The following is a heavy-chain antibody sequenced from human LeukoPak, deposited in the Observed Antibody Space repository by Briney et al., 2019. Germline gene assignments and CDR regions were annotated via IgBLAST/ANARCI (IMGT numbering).Heavy chain of an antibody. D-gene: IGHD1-1*01. CDR2: IYHSGST. Sequence: SETLSLTCAVSGGSISSSNWWSWVRQPPGKGLEWIGEIYHSGSTNYNPSLKSRVTISVDTSKNQFSLKLSSVTAADTAVYYCARVRTLYYYYYMDVWGKGTTVTVSS. CDR3: ARVRTLYYYYYMDV. CDR1: GGSISSSNW. J-gene: IGHJ6*03. V-gene: IGHV4-4*02.